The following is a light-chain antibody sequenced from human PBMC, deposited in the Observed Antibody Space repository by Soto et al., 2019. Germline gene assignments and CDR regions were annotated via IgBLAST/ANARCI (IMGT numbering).Light chain of an antibody. CDR1: QRLLHSNGNHF. Sequence: EIVMTQSPPSLTVTPGEPASISCRSSQRLLHSNGNHFLDWYLQKPGQSPQLLIYLGSYRASGVPDWVSGSGAGTDFTLKITRVEAEDVGIYYCMQALQTPYTFGQGTKLEIK. V-gene: IGKV2-28*01. CDR2: LGS. J-gene: IGKJ2*01. CDR3: MQALQTPYT.